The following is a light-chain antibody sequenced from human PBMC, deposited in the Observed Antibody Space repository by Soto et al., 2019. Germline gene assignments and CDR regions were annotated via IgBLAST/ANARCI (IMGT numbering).Light chain of an antibody. CDR3: QQYGDSPR. J-gene: IGKJ3*01. CDR2: GAA. V-gene: IGKV3-20*01. CDR1: QSVRSSY. Sequence: ETVLKQSPGTLSLSPGERATLSCRASQSVRSSYLAWYQQKPGQAPRLLIYGAASRATAIPDRFSGSGSGTDFTLTISRLEPEDFAVYYCQQYGDSPRFDPGTKVD.